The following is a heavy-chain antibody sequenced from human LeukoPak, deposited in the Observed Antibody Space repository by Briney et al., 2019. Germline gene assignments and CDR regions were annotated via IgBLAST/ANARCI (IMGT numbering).Heavy chain of an antibody. Sequence: GGSLRLSCAASGFTFSNAWMNWVRQAPGKGLEWVSSISSSSSYIYYADSVKGRFTISRDNAKNSLYLQMNSLRAEDTAVYYCARVSNIVVVPAAFPFDYWGQGTLVTVSS. CDR2: ISSSSSYI. CDR1: GFTFSNAW. J-gene: IGHJ4*02. V-gene: IGHV3-21*01. D-gene: IGHD2-2*01. CDR3: ARVSNIVVVPAAFPFDY.